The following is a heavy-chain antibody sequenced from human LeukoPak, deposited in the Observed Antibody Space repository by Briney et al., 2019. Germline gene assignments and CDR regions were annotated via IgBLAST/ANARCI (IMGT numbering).Heavy chain of an antibody. J-gene: IGHJ4*02. Sequence: SETLSLTCAVSDYSIRSGYYWGWIRPPPGKGPEWIASMYHSGSTYYNPSLKTRVTISVDTSKNQFSLKLSSVTAADTAVYYCAREGYSGRPSRSPFDYWGQGTLVAVSS. CDR1: DYSIRSGYY. CDR3: AREGYSGRPSRSPFDY. CDR2: MYHSGST. D-gene: IGHD6-13*01. V-gene: IGHV4-38-2*02.